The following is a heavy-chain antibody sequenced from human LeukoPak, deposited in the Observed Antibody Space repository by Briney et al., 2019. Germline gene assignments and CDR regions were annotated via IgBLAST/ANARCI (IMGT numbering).Heavy chain of an antibody. D-gene: IGHD1-1*01. Sequence: ASMKLSCKVSGYKLSESSMHWVRQRPGEGLEWMGGLDPETGEMVYAQKFQGRVTMSEDISTDTAYMQLMSLRSEDTAIYYCATEDPSGTDVLHLWGQGTRVTVTS. V-gene: IGHV1-24*01. CDR2: LDPETGEM. CDR1: GYKLSESS. J-gene: IGHJ3*01. CDR3: ATEDPSGTDVLHL.